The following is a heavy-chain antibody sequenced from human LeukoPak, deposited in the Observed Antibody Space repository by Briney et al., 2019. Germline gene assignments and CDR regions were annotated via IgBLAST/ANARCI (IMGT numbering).Heavy chain of an antibody. Sequence: PSETLSLTCTVSSYSISSGYYWSWIRQPAGKGLEWIGRIYTSGSTNYNPSLKSRVTISVDTSKNQFSLKLSSVTAADTAVYYCARAVDGYNSLDYWGQGTLVTVSS. CDR3: ARAVDGYNSLDY. J-gene: IGHJ4*02. CDR2: IYTSGST. V-gene: IGHV4-61*02. CDR1: SYSISSGYY. D-gene: IGHD5-24*01.